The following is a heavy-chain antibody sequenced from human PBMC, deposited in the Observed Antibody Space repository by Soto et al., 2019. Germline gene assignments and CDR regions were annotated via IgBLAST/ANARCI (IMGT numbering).Heavy chain of an antibody. CDR3: ASDVRMRGGGHDSDRPY. V-gene: IGHV3-30-3*01. J-gene: IGHJ4*02. CDR1: GFTFSSYA. CDR2: ISYDGSNK. Sequence: GGSLRLSCAASGFTFSSYAMHWVRQAPGKGLEWVAVISYDGSNKYYADSVKGRFTISRDNSKNTLYLQMNSLRAEDTAVYYCASDVRMRGGGHDSDRPYWGQGTLVTVSS. D-gene: IGHD5-12*01.